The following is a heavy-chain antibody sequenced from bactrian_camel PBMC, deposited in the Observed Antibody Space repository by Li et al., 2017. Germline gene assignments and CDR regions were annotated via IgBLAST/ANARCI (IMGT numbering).Heavy chain of an antibody. CDR1: GQTFSRYC. CDR3: AADLGCSDYDDTVLDYNY. Sequence: HVQLVESGGGSVQTGGSLRLSCAISGQTFSRYCMAWFRQAPGKEREGVAAIDEDGTTTYADSVKGRFTISKDNANNILYLQMDSLKPEDSAMYYCAADLGCSDYDDTVLDYNYRGQGTQVTVS. J-gene: IGHJ4*01. D-gene: IGHD4*01. V-gene: IGHV3S26*01. CDR2: IDEDGTT.